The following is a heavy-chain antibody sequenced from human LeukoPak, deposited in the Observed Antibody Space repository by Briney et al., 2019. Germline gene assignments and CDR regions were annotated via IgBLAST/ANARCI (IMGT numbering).Heavy chain of an antibody. CDR2: IYCSGST. J-gene: IGHJ4*02. D-gene: IGHD3-22*01. CDR3: ASPLRGYYGSAKGV. V-gene: IGHV4-59*08. CDR1: SGSISFYY. Sequence: SETLSLTCTVSSGSISFYYWSWIRQPPGKGLEWIGYIYCSGSTNYNPSLKSRLTISIDTSKNQFSLKLSSVTAADTATYYCASPLRGYYGSAKGVWGQGIMV.